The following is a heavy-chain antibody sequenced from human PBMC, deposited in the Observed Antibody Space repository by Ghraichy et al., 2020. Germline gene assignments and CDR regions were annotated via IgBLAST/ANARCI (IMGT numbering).Heavy chain of an antibody. J-gene: IGHJ6*02. Sequence: GGSLRLSCAASGFTFDDYAMHWVRQAPGKGLEWVSLISWDGGSTYYADSVKGRFTISRDNSKNSLYLQMNSLRAEDTALYYCAKDMRLSGSYTYYYYGMDVWGQGTTVTVSS. V-gene: IGHV3-43D*04. D-gene: IGHD1-26*01. CDR3: AKDMRLSGSYTYYYYGMDV. CDR1: GFTFDDYA. CDR2: ISWDGGST.